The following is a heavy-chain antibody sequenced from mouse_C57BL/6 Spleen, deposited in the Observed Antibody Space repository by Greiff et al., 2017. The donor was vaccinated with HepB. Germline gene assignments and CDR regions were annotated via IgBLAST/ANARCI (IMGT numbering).Heavy chain of an antibody. CDR1: GFTFSDYG. V-gene: IGHV5-17*01. CDR3: ARRRVITTVVEYFDY. J-gene: IGHJ2*01. D-gene: IGHD1-1*01. CDR2: ISSGSSTI. Sequence: EVQVVESGGGLVKPGGSLKLSCAASGFTFSDYGMHWVRQAPEKGLEWVAYISSGSSTIYYADTVKGRFTISRDNAKNTLFLQMTSLRSEDTAMYYCARRRVITTVVEYFDYWGQGTTLTVSS.